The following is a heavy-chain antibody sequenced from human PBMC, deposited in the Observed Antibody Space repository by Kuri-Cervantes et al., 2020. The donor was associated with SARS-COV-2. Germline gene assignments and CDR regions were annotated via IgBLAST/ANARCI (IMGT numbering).Heavy chain of an antibody. CDR3: ARDYTPYYDFWSGYFYYYGMDV. CDR1: GFTFSSYA. J-gene: IGHJ6*02. Sequence: GESLKISCAASGFTFSSYAMHWVRQAPGKGLEWVAVISYDGSNKYCADSVKGRFTISRDNSKNTLYLQMNSLRAEDTAVYYCARDYTPYYDFWSGYFYYYGMDVWGQGTSVTVSS. V-gene: IGHV3-30-3*01. CDR2: ISYDGSNK. D-gene: IGHD3-3*01.